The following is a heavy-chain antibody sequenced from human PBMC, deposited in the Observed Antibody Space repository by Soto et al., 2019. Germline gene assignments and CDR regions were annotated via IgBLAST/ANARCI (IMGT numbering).Heavy chain of an antibody. J-gene: IGHJ1*01. CDR1: GFTFSGYG. CDR2: IWNDGSNK. V-gene: IGHV3-33*01. Sequence: QVQLVESGGGVVQPGRSLRLSCAASGFTFSGYGMHWVRQAPDKGLEWVAIIWNDGSNKYYADSVKGRFTISRDNSKNTLYLLMNGLRAEDTALYYCARGDTLPGYWGQGTLVTVSS. CDR3: ARGDTLPGY. D-gene: IGHD5-18*01.